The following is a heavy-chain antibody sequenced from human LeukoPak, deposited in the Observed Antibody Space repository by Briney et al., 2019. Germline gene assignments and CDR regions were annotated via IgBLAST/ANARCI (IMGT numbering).Heavy chain of an antibody. CDR2: IGSGSVDK. Sequence: GGSLRLSCAASGFSFNVYAMGWVRQAPGKGLEWVSVIGSGSVDKHYADTVRGRFDISRDNSKNRLFLQMNSLRVEDSGVYYCAKRVPLTALDSWGQGTLVTVSS. V-gene: IGHV3-23*01. D-gene: IGHD3-3*01. CDR3: AKRVPLTALDS. J-gene: IGHJ5*01. CDR1: GFSFNVYA.